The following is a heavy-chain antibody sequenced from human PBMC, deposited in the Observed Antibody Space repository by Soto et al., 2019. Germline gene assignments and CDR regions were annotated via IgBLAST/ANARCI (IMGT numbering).Heavy chain of an antibody. CDR1: GFTFGSFA. Sequence: GGSLRLSCAAAGFTFGSFAMHWVRQAPGKGLEWVSVISGSGGTTTIYADFVKGRFTISRDNSKNTLYLQMNGLRAEDTALYYCAKSRAFDESRGNSFHNFDSWGQGTQVTVSS. J-gene: IGHJ4*02. V-gene: IGHV3-23*01. CDR2: ISGSGGTTT. CDR3: AKSRAFDESRGNSFHNFDS. D-gene: IGHD3-22*01.